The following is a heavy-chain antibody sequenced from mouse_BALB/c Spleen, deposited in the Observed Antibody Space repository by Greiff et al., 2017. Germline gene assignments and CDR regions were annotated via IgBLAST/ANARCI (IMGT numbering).Heavy chain of an antibody. CDR2: IYPSDSYT. J-gene: IGHJ2*01. CDR3: TRRGSYGNPYFDY. D-gene: IGHD2-10*02. Sequence: VQLQQPGAELVRPGASVKLSCKASGYTFTSYWINWVKQRPGQGLEWIGNIYPSDSYTNYNQKFKDKATLTVDKSSSTAYMQLSSPTSEDSAVYYCTRRGSYGNPYFDYWGQGTTLTVSS. V-gene: IGHV1-69*02. CDR1: GYTFTSYW.